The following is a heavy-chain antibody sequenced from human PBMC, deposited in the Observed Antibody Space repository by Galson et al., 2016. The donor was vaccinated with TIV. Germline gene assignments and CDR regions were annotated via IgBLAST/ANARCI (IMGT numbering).Heavy chain of an antibody. D-gene: IGHD3-22*01. V-gene: IGHV3-23*01. CDR3: TKVPSSGFSYYYGLDV. Sequence: SLRLSCAASGVTFSSYAMSWVRQAPGMGLEWVSAISGGGGSTYYADSVTGRFTVSRDNSKNTVFLQMNSLRAEDTAVYYCTKVPSSGFSYYYGLDVWGQGTTVTVSS. CDR2: ISGGGGST. J-gene: IGHJ6*02. CDR1: GVTFSSYA.